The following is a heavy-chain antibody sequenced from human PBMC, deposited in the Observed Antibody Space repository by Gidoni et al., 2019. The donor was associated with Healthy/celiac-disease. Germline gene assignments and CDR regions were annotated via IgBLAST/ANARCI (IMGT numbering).Heavy chain of an antibody. D-gene: IGHD6-13*01. J-gene: IGHJ4*02. CDR1: GCTFSSYD. CDR3: AKAAGHSSSWYGYFDY. Sequence: EVQLLESGGGWVQPGGSLRLSCAAAGCTFSSYDMSWVGQATGKGLGWVSAIVGSGGSTYYADSVKGRFTISRDNSKNTLYLQMNSLRAEDTAVSYCAKAAGHSSSWYGYFDYWGQGTLVTVSS. V-gene: IGHV3-23*01. CDR2: IVGSGGST.